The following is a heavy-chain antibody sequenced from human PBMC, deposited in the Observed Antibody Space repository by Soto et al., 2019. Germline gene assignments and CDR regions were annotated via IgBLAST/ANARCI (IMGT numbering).Heavy chain of an antibody. CDR1: GFTFCSYA. J-gene: IGHJ5*02. Sequence: PGGSLRLSCSASGFTFCSYAMHWVRQAPGKGLEYVSAISSNGGSTYYVDSVKGRFTISRDNSKNTLYLQMSSLRAEDTAVYYCVKDTKLQQQLVSWGQGTLVTVSS. CDR3: VKDTKLQQQLVS. D-gene: IGHD6-13*01. V-gene: IGHV3-64D*08. CDR2: ISSNGGST.